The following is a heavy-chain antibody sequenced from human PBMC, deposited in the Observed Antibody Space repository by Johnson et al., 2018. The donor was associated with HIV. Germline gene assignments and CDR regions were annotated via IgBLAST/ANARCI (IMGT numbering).Heavy chain of an antibody. D-gene: IGHD4-17*01. V-gene: IGHV3-66*01. CDR3: WRDRGTVTTAQMAFDI. CDR1: GFTVSRNY. Sequence: VQLVESGGGLVQPGGSLRLSCAASGFTVSRNYISWVRQAPGKGLELVSVIYSGGSTHYADSVKGRFTISRDNAKNSLYLQMNSLRAEDTALYYCWRDRGTVTTAQMAFDIWGQGTMVTVSS. J-gene: IGHJ3*02. CDR2: IYSGGST.